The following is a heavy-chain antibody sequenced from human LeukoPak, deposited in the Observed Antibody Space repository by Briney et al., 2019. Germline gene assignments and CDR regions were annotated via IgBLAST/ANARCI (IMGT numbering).Heavy chain of an antibody. J-gene: IGHJ4*02. V-gene: IGHV3-7*04. CDR1: GFPFSSYW. CDR2: IKQDGSKK. CDR3: TRVGYIDEGIDY. D-gene: IGHD5-24*01. Sequence: GGSLRLSCVASGFPFSSYWMTWVRQAPGKGLEWVANIKQDGSKKSYVDSVKGRFTISRDNTKNSLYLQMNSLRAEDTAIYYCTRVGYIDEGIDYWGQGTLVTVSS.